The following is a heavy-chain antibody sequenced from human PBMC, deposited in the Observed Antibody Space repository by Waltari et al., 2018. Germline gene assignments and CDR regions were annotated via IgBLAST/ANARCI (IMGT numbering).Heavy chain of an antibody. V-gene: IGHV4-39*01. CDR3: ARLTVVGATRWFEP. CDR2: IFYSGST. J-gene: IGHJ5*02. D-gene: IGHD1-26*01. CDR1: GESINRSKYY. Sequence: QLQLQESGPGLVKPSETLSLTCSVSGESINRSKYYWARLPQPPGKGLESIGSIFYSGSTYHNPSLKSRVTMSVDTSRNEFYLKLKSVTAADTATYYCARLTVVGATRWFEPWGQGTQVSVSS.